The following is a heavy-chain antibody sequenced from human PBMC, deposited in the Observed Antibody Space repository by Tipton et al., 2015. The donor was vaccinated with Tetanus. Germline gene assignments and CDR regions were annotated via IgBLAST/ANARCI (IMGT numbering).Heavy chain of an antibody. CDR3: VSGPALDY. CDR2: ISSTSRYI. J-gene: IGHJ4*02. V-gene: IGHV3-21*01. CDR1: GFTFSNYK. Sequence: SLRLSCAVSGFTFSNYKMNWVRQAPGRGLEWVSSISSTSRYIYYADSVKGRFTISRDNAKNSLLLQMDSLRADDTAVYYCVSGPALDYWGQGTLITVSS.